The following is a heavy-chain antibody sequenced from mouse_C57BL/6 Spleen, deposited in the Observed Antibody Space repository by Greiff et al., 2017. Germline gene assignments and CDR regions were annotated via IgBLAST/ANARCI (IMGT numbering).Heavy chain of an antibody. CDR1: GYAFTNYL. CDR3: ARWYGSLDY. J-gene: IGHJ2*01. D-gene: IGHD1-1*01. V-gene: IGHV1-54*01. Sequence: VQLQQSGAELVRPGTSVKVSCKASGYAFTNYLIEWVKQRPGQGLEWIGVINPGSGGTNYNEKFKGKATLTADKSSSTAYMQLSSLTSEDSAVYFCARWYGSLDYGGQGTTLTVSS. CDR2: INPGSGGT.